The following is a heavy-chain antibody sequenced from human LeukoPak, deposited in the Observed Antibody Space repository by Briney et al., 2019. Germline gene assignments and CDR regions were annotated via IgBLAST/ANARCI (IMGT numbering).Heavy chain of an antibody. CDR3: ARSRAPTADPDAFDI. CDR2: IRYGGSNE. V-gene: IGHV3-30*02. J-gene: IGHJ3*02. CDR1: GFTFSNYG. Sequence: GGSLRLSCAASGFTFSNYGIHWVRQSPGKGLEWVAFIRYGGSNEYYADSVKGRFTISRDNSKRSLYLQMNSLRPEDTAVYYCARSRAPTADPDAFDIWGQGTMVTVSS. D-gene: IGHD1-14*01.